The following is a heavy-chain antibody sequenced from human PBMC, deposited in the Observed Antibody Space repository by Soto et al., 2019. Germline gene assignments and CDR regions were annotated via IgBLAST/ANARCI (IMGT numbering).Heavy chain of an antibody. D-gene: IGHD4-17*01. CDR2: MNPNSGGT. J-gene: IGHJ3*02. CDR3: TREGTTVYHEHQNALDI. Sequence: ASVKVSCKRSAYTFTGYCMHWERQAPGHGLEWVGWMNPNSGGTNYAENFHGWVSMGRDTSSSTGYRKLSNLRPDDTAVYYFTREGTTVYHEHQNALDIRRQRTNVPVSS. V-gene: IGHV1-2*04. CDR1: AYTFTGYC.